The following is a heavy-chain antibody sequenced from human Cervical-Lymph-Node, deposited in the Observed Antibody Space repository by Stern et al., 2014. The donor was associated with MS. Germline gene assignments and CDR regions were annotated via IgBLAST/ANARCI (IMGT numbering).Heavy chain of an antibody. Sequence: EVHLVESGGGLVQPGGSLRLSCAASGFTFSSYAMTWVRQAPGKGLEWVSAISGSGGSTYHADSVKGRFTISRDNSKNTLYLQMNSLRAEDTAVYYCAKGIEQWLVMAAPDYWGQGTLVTVSS. D-gene: IGHD6-19*01. CDR1: GFTFSSYA. CDR2: ISGSGGST. J-gene: IGHJ4*02. V-gene: IGHV3-23*04. CDR3: AKGIEQWLVMAAPDY.